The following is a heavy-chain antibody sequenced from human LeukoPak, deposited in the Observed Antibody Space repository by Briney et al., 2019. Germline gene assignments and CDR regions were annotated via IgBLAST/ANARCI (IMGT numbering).Heavy chain of an antibody. CDR3: AKVQYYYDSSVDY. J-gene: IGHJ4*02. CDR2: ISYDGSNK. Sequence: PGGSLRLSRAASGFTFSSYGMHWVRQAPGKGLEWVAVISYDGSNKYYADSVKGRFTISRDNSKNTLYLQMNSLRAEDTAVYYCAKVQYYYDSSVDYWGQGTLVTVSS. V-gene: IGHV3-30*18. D-gene: IGHD3-22*01. CDR1: GFTFSSYG.